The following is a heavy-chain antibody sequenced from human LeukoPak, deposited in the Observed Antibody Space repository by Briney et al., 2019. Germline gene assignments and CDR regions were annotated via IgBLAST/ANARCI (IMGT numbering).Heavy chain of an antibody. D-gene: IGHD6-19*01. V-gene: IGHV4-39*07. CDR1: GGSISSSSYY. Sequence: PSETLSLTCTVSGGSISSSSYYWGWIRQPPGKGLEWIGRVYVTGSTNLNPALQSRVTMSVDTSKNQFSLKLTSVTAADTAVYYCARDRQWLVDHWGQGTLVTVSS. CDR3: ARDRQWLVDH. CDR2: VYVTGST. J-gene: IGHJ5*02.